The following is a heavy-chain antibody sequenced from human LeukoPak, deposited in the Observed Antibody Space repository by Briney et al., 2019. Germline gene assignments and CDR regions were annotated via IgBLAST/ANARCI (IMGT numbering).Heavy chain of an antibody. CDR1: GFTFNNYA. D-gene: IGHD1-26*01. Sequence: GGSLRLSCAASGFTFNNYAMSWVRQAPGRGLEWVSAISGPGYSTYYVDSVKGRFTISRDNSKSTVFLQMNSLRVEDTAIYYCAKINREGATTGPGGPGNFDRWGQGTLVTVSS. CDR2: ISGPGYST. CDR3: AKINREGATTGPGGPGNFDR. V-gene: IGHV3-23*01. J-gene: IGHJ4*02.